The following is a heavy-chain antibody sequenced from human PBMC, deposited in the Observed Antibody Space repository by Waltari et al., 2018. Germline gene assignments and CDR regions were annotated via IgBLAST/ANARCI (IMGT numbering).Heavy chain of an antibody. CDR3: ARDSGSASFYLDH. CDR1: GFTFRSYE. D-gene: IGHD5-12*01. Sequence: EVQLAESGGALVKPGGFLRLSCAASGFTFRSYEMIWVRRAPGKGLEWVSYISSTGNTSDYADSVQGRFTSSRDNAKNSLYLQMDSLRAEDTGIYYCARDSGSASFYLDHWGQGTLVTVSS. V-gene: IGHV3-48*03. J-gene: IGHJ4*02. CDR2: ISSTGNTS.